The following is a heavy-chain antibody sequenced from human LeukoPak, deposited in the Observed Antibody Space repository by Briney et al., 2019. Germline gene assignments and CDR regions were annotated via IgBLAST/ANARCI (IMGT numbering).Heavy chain of an antibody. Sequence: GGSLRLSCAASGFTFSSYAMSWVRQAPGKGLEWVSAISGSGGSTYYADSVKGRFTISRDNSKNTLYLQMNSLRAEDTAVYYCAKDLEEYSSSSEGGFDYWGQGTLVTVSS. CDR1: GFTFSSYA. V-gene: IGHV3-23*01. CDR3: AKDLEEYSSSSEGGFDY. J-gene: IGHJ4*02. D-gene: IGHD6-6*01. CDR2: ISGSGGST.